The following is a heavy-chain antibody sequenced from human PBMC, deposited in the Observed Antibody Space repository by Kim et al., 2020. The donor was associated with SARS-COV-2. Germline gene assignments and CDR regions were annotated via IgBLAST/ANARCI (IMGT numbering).Heavy chain of an antibody. Sequence: TRYAQKFQDRVSRTSDTSTNTVYMDLSSLKSEDTAVYFCARELFGSSPDYWGQGTLVTVSS. CDR3: ARELFGSSPDY. J-gene: IGHJ4*02. CDR2: T. D-gene: IGHD6-13*01. V-gene: IGHV1-46*01.